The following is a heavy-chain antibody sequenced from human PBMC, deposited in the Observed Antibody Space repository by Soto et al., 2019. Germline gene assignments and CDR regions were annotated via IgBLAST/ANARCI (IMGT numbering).Heavy chain of an antibody. CDR2: ISAYNGNT. CDR1: GYTFTSYG. CDR3: ARDWAVVPAAMTEVGYYYGMDV. V-gene: IGHV1-18*01. Sequence: ASVKVSCKASGYTFTSYGISWVRQAPGQGLEWMGWISAYNGNTNYAQKLQGRVTMTTDTSTSTAYMELRGLRSDDTAVYYCARDWAVVPAAMTEVGYYYGMDVWGQGTTVTVSS. J-gene: IGHJ6*02. D-gene: IGHD2-2*01.